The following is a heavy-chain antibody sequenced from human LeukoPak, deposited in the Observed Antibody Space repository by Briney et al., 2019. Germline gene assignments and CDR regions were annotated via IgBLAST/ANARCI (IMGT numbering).Heavy chain of an antibody. V-gene: IGHV4-61*05. D-gene: IGHD5-18*01. Sequence: NTSETLSLTCTGSGGSISSSSYYWGWIRQPPGKGLEWIGYIYYSGSTNYNPSLKSRVTISVDTSKNQFSLKLSSVTAADTAVYYCAGGYSYGSTYYYMDVWGKGTTVTISS. CDR1: GGSISSSSYY. CDR3: AGGYSYGSTYYYMDV. J-gene: IGHJ6*03. CDR2: IYYSGST.